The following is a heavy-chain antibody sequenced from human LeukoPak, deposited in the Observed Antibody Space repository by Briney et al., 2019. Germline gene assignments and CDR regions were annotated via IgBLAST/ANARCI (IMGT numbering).Heavy chain of an antibody. CDR2: ISYDGSNK. CDR3: AKEMAVNWNDGFDY. V-gene: IGHV3-30*18. J-gene: IGHJ4*02. Sequence: GGSLRLSCAASGFTFSSYGMHWVRQAPGKGLEWVAVISYDGSNKYYADSVKGRFTISRDNSKNTLYLQMNSLRAEDTAVYYCAKEMAVNWNDGFDYWGQGTLVTVSS. CDR1: GFTFSSYG. D-gene: IGHD1-1*01.